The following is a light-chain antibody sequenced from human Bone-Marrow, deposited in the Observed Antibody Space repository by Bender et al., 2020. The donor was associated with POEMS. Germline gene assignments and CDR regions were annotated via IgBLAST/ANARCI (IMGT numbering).Light chain of an antibody. CDR2: DVS. V-gene: IGLV2-14*01. CDR3: SSYTSSTTLV. Sequence: QSALTQPASVSGSPGQSITISCTGTSSDVGGYNYVSWFQQHPGKAPKLMIYDVSDRPSGVSNRFSGSKSGNTASLTISGLQPDDEADYYCSSYTSSTTLVFGGGTKVTVL. CDR1: SSDVGGYNY. J-gene: IGLJ2*01.